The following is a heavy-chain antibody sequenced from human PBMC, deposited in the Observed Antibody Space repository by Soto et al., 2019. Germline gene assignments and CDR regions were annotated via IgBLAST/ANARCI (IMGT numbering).Heavy chain of an antibody. CDR1: GVSFSGYY. J-gene: IGHJ4*02. V-gene: IGHV4-34*01. CDR3: ARDAPRFGKFFDY. CDR2: INHSGST. D-gene: IGHD3-10*01. Sequence: PSETLSLTCAVYGVSFSGYYWSWIRQPPGKGLEWIGEINHSGSTNYNPSLKSRVTISVDTSKNQFSLKLSSVTAADTAVYYCARDAPRFGKFFDYWGQGTLVTVSS.